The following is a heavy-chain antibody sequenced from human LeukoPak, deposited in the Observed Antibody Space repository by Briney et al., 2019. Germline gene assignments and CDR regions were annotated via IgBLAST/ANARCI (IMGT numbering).Heavy chain of an antibody. V-gene: IGHV3-30*18. CDR3: AKGTIFRLPPGYYFDY. Sequence: GRSLRLSCAASGFTFSSYGMHWVRQAPGKGLEWVAVISYDGSNKYYADSVKGRFTISRDNPKNTLYLQMNSLRAEDTAVYYCAKGTIFRLPPGYYFDYWGQGTLVTVSS. CDR1: GFTFSSYG. D-gene: IGHD2-21*01. CDR2: ISYDGSNK. J-gene: IGHJ4*02.